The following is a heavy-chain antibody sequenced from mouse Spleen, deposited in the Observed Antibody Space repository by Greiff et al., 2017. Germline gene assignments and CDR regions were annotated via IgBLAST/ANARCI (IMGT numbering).Heavy chain of an antibody. V-gene: IGHV1-81*01. Sequence: QVQLQQSGTELVKPGASVKLSCKASGYTFTSYWMHWVKQRTGQGLEWIGEIYPRSGNTYYNEKFKGKATLTADKSSSTAYMELRSLTSEDSAVYFCARPQLGYYAMDYWGQGTSVTVSS. CDR1: GYTFTSYW. CDR2: IYPRSGNT. J-gene: IGHJ4*01. D-gene: IGHD3-1*01. CDR3: ARPQLGYYAMDY.